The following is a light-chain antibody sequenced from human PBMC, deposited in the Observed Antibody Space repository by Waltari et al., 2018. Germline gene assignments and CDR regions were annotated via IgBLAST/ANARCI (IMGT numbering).Light chain of an antibody. V-gene: IGLV3-21*04. Sequence: SYVLTQPPSVSVAPGKTARITCGGNNIGSKSVHWYQQKPGQAPVLVIDYDSDRPSGIPERLSGSNAGNTATLTISRVEAGDEADYYCQVWDSSSDHPVFGTGTKVTVL. CDR2: YDS. CDR3: QVWDSSSDHPV. J-gene: IGLJ1*01. CDR1: NIGSKS.